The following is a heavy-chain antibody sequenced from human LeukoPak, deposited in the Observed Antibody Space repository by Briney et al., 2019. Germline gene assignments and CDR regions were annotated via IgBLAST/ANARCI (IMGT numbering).Heavy chain of an antibody. Sequence: GGSLRLSCAASGFTFSSYAMHWVRQAPGKGLEWVAVISYDGSNKYYADSVKGRFTISRDNSKNTLYLQTNSLRAEDTAVYYCARDPWVGSLYGMDVWGQGTTVTVSS. V-gene: IGHV3-30-3*01. D-gene: IGHD3-10*01. CDR1: GFTFSSYA. CDR3: ARDPWVGSLYGMDV. CDR2: ISYDGSNK. J-gene: IGHJ6*02.